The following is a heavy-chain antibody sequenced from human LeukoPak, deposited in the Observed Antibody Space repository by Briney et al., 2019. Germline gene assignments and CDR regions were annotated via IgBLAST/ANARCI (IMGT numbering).Heavy chain of an antibody. J-gene: IGHJ3*02. CDR1: GFTFSSYG. CDR3: AKLVPWELEDRDAFDI. D-gene: IGHD1-26*01. CDR2: IRYDGSNK. V-gene: IGHV3-30*02. Sequence: GGSLRLSCAASGFTFSSYGMHWVRQAPGKGLEWVAFIRYDGSNKYYADSVKGRFTISRDNSKNTLYLQINSLRAAAPALNYFAKLVPWELEDRDAFDIWGQGTMVTVSS.